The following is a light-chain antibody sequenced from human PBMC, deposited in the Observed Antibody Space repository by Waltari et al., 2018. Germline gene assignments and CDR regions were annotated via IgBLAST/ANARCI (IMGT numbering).Light chain of an antibody. CDR1: HSISSY. V-gene: IGKV1-39*01. CDR2: AAS. CDR3: QQSFSNPLT. J-gene: IGKJ4*01. Sequence: DIQMTQSPSSLSASLGDSVTITCRASHSISSYLNWYQHKPGLAPKLLVYAASSLQNGVTSRFNGSGSGTDFSLTIGSLQSDDFATYYCQQSFSNPLTFGGGTKVEIK.